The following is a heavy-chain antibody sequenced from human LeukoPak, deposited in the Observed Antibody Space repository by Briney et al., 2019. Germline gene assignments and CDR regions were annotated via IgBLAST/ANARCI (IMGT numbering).Heavy chain of an antibody. CDR1: GYTFTSYY. Sequence: ASVKVSCKASGYTFTSYYMHWVRQAPGQGLEWMGIINPSGGSTSYAQKFQGRVTMTRDTSTSTVYMELSSLRSEDTAVYYCARVLLWFGDPHNFDYWGQGTLVTVSS. J-gene: IGHJ4*02. CDR3: ARVLLWFGDPHNFDY. D-gene: IGHD3-10*01. CDR2: INPSGGST. V-gene: IGHV1-46*01.